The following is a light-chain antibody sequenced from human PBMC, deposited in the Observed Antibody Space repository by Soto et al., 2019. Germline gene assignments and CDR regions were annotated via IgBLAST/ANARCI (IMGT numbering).Light chain of an antibody. CDR3: SSYAASNNLGV. J-gene: IGLJ2*01. CDR1: SSDVGGYHY. CDR2: EVS. V-gene: IGLV2-8*01. Sequence: QSALTQPPSASGSPGQSVTISCIGTSSDVGGYHYVSWYQQHPGKAPQLMIYEVSKRPSGVPDRFSGSKSGNTASLTVSGLQAEDEADYYCSSYAASNNLGVFGGGTKLTVL.